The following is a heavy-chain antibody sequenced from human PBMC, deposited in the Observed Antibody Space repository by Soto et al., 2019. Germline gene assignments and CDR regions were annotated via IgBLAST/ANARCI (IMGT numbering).Heavy chain of an antibody. J-gene: IGHJ4*02. CDR2: IDPSDSYT. CDR1: GYSFTSYW. CDR3: ARLQAAAGDNDLTFDY. V-gene: IGHV5-10-1*01. Sequence: EVQLVQSGAEVKKPGASLRISCKGSGYSFTSYWLSWVRQMPGKGLDWMGRIDPSDSYTNHSPSCQGHVNISADKSNSTADLQWSSLKASDTAMYYCARLQAAAGDNDLTFDYWGQGTLVTISS. D-gene: IGHD6-13*01.